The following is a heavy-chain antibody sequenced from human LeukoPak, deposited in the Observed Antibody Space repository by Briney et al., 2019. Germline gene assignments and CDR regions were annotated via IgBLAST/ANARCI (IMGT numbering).Heavy chain of an antibody. CDR1: GYTFTGYN. J-gene: IGHJ6*03. CDR2: INPNSGVT. V-gene: IGHV1-2*02. Sequence: GASVKVSCKASGYTFTGYNMHWVRPAPGQGLEWMGWINPNSGVTNYAQKFQGRVTMTRDTSISTAYMELSRLRSDDTAVYYCARDASSHDYFYMDVWGKGTTVTVSS. CDR3: ARDASSHDYFYMDV.